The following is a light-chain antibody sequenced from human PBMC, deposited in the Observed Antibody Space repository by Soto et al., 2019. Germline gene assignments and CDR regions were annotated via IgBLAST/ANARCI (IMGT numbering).Light chain of an antibody. CDR2: EVS. J-gene: IGKJ5*01. Sequence: EIVLTQSPLSLPVTPGEPASISCRSSQNLLHSNGYNYLNWYLQKPGQSPQLLIYEVSTRVSGVPDRFSGSGSGTDFTLEISRVETDDVGIYYCMQSTQLPPTFGQGTRLEIK. V-gene: IGKV2D-29*02. CDR1: QNLLHSNGYNY. CDR3: MQSTQLPPT.